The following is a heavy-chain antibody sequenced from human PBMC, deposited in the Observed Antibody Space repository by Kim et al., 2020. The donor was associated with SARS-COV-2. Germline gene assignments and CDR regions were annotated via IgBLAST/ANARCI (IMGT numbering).Heavy chain of an antibody. Sequence: GGSLRLSCAASGFNFKAYSFSWVRQAPGKGLEWISYIGITGSRIYNADSVKGRFTISRDSARNSVYLQMNDLRDEDTAVYYCARDHESTGDHVMDVWGQG. J-gene: IGHJ6*02. CDR2: IGITGSRI. CDR1: GFNFKAYS. V-gene: IGHV3-48*02. CDR3: ARDHESTGDHVMDV. D-gene: IGHD3-10*01.